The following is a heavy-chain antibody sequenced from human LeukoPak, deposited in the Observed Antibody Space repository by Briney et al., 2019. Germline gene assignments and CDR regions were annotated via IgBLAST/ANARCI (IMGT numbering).Heavy chain of an antibody. D-gene: IGHD3-22*01. J-gene: IGHJ3*02. CDR1: GYTFTGYY. V-gene: IGHV1-2*02. Sequence: ASVKVSCKASGYTFTGYYMHWVRQAPGQGLEWMGWINPNSGGTNYAQKFQGRVTMTRDTSISTAYMELSSLRSEDTAVYYCARGGYHRFDAFDIWGQGTMVTVSS. CDR3: ARGGYHRFDAFDI. CDR2: INPNSGGT.